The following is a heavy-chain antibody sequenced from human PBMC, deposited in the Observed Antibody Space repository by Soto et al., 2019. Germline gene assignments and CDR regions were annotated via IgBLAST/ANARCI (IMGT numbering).Heavy chain of an antibody. CDR2: INTGNGNR. Sequence: QVQLVQSGAEVQKPGASVKISCEGSVYNFNNYALHWVRQAPGQSPEWVGWINTGNGNRRYSERFQDRVTISRDTSASTAYMQLSNLGSDETAVFYWARALRYVEGIPGGMDYWGQETLVTVSS. D-gene: IGHD3-3*01. CDR1: VYNFNNYA. CDR3: ARALRYVEGIPGGMDY. J-gene: IGHJ4*02. V-gene: IGHV1-3*04.